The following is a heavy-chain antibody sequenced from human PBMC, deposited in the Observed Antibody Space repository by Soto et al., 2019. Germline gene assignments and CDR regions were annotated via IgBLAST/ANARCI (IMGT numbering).Heavy chain of an antibody. CDR3: ARDTYYYDSSGQPY. Sequence: EVQLVESGGGLIQHGGSLRVSCAASGFTVSRSYMSWVRQAPGKGLEWVSVIYSGGSTNYADSVKGRFTISRDNSKNTLYLQMNSLRVEDTAVYYCARDTYYYDSSGQPYWGQGTLVTVSS. CDR2: IYSGGST. V-gene: IGHV3-53*01. CDR1: GFTVSRSY. D-gene: IGHD3-22*01. J-gene: IGHJ4*02.